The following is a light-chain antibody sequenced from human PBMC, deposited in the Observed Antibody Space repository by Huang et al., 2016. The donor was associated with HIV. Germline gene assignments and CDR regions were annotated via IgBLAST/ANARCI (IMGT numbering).Light chain of an antibody. V-gene: IGKV3-15*01. Sequence: DTVMTQTPATLSVSPGARATLSCRASQSVGSKLAWFQQKPGQAPRLLIHGESTRATGIPARFSGSGSGTEFTLTISSLQSEDFAVYYCQQYNNWPYTFGQGTKLEIK. CDR1: QSVGSK. CDR2: GES. J-gene: IGKJ2*01. CDR3: QQYNNWPYT.